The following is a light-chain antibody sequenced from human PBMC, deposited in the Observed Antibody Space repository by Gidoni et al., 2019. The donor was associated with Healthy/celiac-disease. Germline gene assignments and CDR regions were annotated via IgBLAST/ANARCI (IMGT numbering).Light chain of an antibody. CDR3: HQYDNRPSFT. J-gene: IGKJ3*01. CDR2: DAA. Sequence: SQMTQSPSSLSASVGDRVTITCQASQDSSNYLNWYHQKPGNAPKLLIYDAANSETGVPSWFSGSGSGTAFTFTISSLQPEDISTSYWHQYDNRPSFTFGPGTKVEIK. V-gene: IGKV1-33*01. CDR1: QDSSNY.